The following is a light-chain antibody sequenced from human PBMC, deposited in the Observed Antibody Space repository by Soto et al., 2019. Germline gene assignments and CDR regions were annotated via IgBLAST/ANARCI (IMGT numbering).Light chain of an antibody. CDR3: QQYGRSST. Sequence: EIVLTQSPGTLSLSPGERATLSCRASQSVSSTYLAWYQQKPGQAPRLLISGASSRATGIPDRFSGSGSGTDFTLIISRLEPDDFAVYYCQQYGRSSTFGQGTKVEIK. CDR1: QSVSSTY. CDR2: GAS. J-gene: IGKJ1*01. V-gene: IGKV3-20*01.